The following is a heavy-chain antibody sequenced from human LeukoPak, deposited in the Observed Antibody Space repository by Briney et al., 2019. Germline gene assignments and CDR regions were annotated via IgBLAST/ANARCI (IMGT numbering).Heavy chain of an antibody. J-gene: IGHJ4*02. V-gene: IGHV3-48*03. D-gene: IGHD3-10*01. CDR2: VSSSGRTI. CDR3: ARDYRNYGSGSSALDY. Sequence: GGSLRLSCAASGFTFRSFEMNWVRQAPGKGLEWVSYVSSSGRTIFYADSVEGRVTTSRDNAKKSLYLQMNSLRAEDTAVYYCARDYRNYGSGSSALDYWGQGTLVTVSS. CDR1: GFTFRSFE.